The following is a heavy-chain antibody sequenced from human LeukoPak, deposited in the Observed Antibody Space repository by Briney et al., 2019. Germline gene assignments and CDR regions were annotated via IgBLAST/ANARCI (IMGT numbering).Heavy chain of an antibody. CDR1: GFTFSSYW. CDR3: ARETNWGPDY. CDR2: INSDGSST. J-gene: IGHJ4*02. Sequence: PGGSLRLSCAASGFTFSSYWMHWVRQAPGEGLVWVSRINSDGSSTSYADSVKGRFTISRDNAKDTLYLQMNSLRAEDTAVYYCARETNWGPDYWGQGTLVTVSS. D-gene: IGHD7-27*01. V-gene: IGHV3-74*01.